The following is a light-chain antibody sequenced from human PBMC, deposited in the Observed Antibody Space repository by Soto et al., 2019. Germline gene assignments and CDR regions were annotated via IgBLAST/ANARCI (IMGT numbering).Light chain of an antibody. CDR2: RNN. CDR1: SANIGSNY. CDR3: AAWDDSLSGVV. Sequence: QSVLTQPPSASGTPGQRVTISCSGSSANIGSNYVYWYQQLPGTAPELLIYRNNQRPSGVPDRFSGSKSGTSASLAISGLRAEDEADYYCAAWDDSLSGVVFGGGTKLIVL. V-gene: IGLV1-47*01. J-gene: IGLJ2*01.